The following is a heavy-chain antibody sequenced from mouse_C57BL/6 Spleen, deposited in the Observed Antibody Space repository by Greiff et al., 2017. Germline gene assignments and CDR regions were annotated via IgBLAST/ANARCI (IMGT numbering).Heavy chain of an antibody. D-gene: IGHD4-1*01. J-gene: IGHJ4*01. V-gene: IGHV1-18*01. CDR1: GYTFTDYN. CDR3: ARRVTGYYYAMDY. Sequence: VQLQQSGPELVKPGASVKIPCKASGYTFTDYNMDWVKQSHGKSLEWIGDINPNNGGTIYNQKFKGKATLTVDKSSSTAYMDLRSLTSEDTAVYYCARRVTGYYYAMDYWGQGTSVTVSS. CDR2: INPNNGGT.